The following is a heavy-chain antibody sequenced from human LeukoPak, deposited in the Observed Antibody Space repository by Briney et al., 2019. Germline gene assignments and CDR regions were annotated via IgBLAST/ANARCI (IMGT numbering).Heavy chain of an antibody. D-gene: IGHD3-10*01. Sequence: GGSLRLSCAASGFTFSSYAMSWVRQAPGKGLEWVSAISGSGGSTYYADSVKGRFTISGDNSKNTLYLQMNSLRAEDTAVYYCAKDGEVLWFGDLFPFDYWGQGTLVTVSS. J-gene: IGHJ4*02. CDR1: GFTFSSYA. CDR3: AKDGEVLWFGDLFPFDY. V-gene: IGHV3-23*01. CDR2: ISGSGGST.